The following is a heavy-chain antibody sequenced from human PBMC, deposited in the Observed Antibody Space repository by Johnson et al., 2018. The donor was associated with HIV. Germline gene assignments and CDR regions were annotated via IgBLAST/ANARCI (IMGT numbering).Heavy chain of an antibody. CDR3: ARGGLEYSSALGLGYACDV. CDR1: GFTFSNFA. Sequence: QVQLVESGGGVVQPGRSLRLSCAASGFTFSNFAMHWVRQAPGKGLEWVTFTSFDESNKYYADSVKGRFTISRDNSKNTRYLQMNGLSAEDTAVYYCARGGLEYSSALGLGYACDVWGQGTGVTVSS. CDR2: TSFDESNK. J-gene: IGHJ3*01. D-gene: IGHD6-25*01. V-gene: IGHV3-30*04.